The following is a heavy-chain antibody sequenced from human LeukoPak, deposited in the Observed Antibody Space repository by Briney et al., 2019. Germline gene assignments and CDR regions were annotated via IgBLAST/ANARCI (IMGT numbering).Heavy chain of an antibody. CDR2: INHSGST. CDR1: GGSFSGYY. CDR3: ARGPQARIVVVPAALDY. V-gene: IGHV4-34*01. J-gene: IGHJ4*02. D-gene: IGHD2-2*01. Sequence: SETLSLTCAVYGGSFSGYYWSWIRQPPGKGLEWIGEINHSGSTNYNPSLKSRVTISVDTSKNQFSLKLSSVTAADTAVYYCARGPQARIVVVPAALDYWGQGTLVTISS.